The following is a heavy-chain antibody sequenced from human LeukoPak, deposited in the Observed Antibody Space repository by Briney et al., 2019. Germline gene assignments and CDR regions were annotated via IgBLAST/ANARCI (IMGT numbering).Heavy chain of an antibody. J-gene: IGHJ4*02. Sequence: GASVKVSCKASGYTFTGYYMHWVRQAPGQGLEWMGWINPNSGGTNYAQKFQGRVTMTRDTSTSTVFMELSSLRSEDTAVYYCARDPRGDRSYFDYWGQGTLVTVSS. CDR1: GYTFTGYY. D-gene: IGHD2-21*02. CDR2: INPNSGGT. CDR3: ARDPRGDRSYFDY. V-gene: IGHV1-2*02.